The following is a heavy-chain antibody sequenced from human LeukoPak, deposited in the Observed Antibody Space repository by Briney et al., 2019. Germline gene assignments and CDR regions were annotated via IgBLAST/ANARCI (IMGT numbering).Heavy chain of an antibody. D-gene: IGHD2-21*02. Sequence: TGGSLRLSCAASGFTFSSYGMHWVRQAPGKGLECVAVISYDGSNKYYADSVKGRFTISRDNSKNTLYLQMNSLRAEDTAVYYCAKDRQTYCGGDCYPHFDYWGQGTLVTVSS. V-gene: IGHV3-30*18. CDR1: GFTFSSYG. J-gene: IGHJ4*02. CDR3: AKDRQTYCGGDCYPHFDY. CDR2: ISYDGSNK.